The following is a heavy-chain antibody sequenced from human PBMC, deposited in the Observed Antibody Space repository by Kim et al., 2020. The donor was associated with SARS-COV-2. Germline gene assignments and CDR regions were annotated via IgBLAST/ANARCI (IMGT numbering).Heavy chain of an antibody. CDR1: GFIFTDFW. D-gene: IGHD2-2*01. Sequence: GVSLRLSCEASGFIFTDFWMGWVRQAPGKGLEWVANTNQDGSERHVVGSMKGRFIVSRDNARNSLYLQMNSLRVDDSGVYYCATIYADRNNSIDPWGQGTLVTVSS. CDR2: TNQDGSER. J-gene: IGHJ5*02. V-gene: IGHV3-7*01. CDR3: ATIYADRNNSIDP.